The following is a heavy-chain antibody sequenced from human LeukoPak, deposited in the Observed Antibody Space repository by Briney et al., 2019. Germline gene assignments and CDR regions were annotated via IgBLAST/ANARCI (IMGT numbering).Heavy chain of an antibody. CDR3: ARSISGTYRHNLTVSYYYYYMAV. V-gene: IGHV3-7*01. Sequence: GGSLRLPCAASEFIVSANYMSWVRQAPGKGLEWVANIKQDGSEKYYVDSVKGRFTISRDNAKNSLYLLMNSLRAEDTAVYYCARSISGTYRHNLTVSYYYYYMAVWGKGTTVTVSS. CDR1: EFIVSANY. CDR2: IKQDGSEK. D-gene: IGHD3-10*01. J-gene: IGHJ6*03.